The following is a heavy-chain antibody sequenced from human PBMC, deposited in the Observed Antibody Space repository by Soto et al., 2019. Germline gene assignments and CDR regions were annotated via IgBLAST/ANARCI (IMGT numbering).Heavy chain of an antibody. CDR1: GGSVSSGSYY. J-gene: IGHJ4*02. CDR2: IYYSGGT. V-gene: IGHV4-61*01. D-gene: IGHD1-26*01. Sequence: SETLSLTCTVSGGSVSSGSYYWSWIRQPPGKGLEWIGYIYYSGGTSYNPSLKSRVTISVDTSKNQFSLKLSSVTAADTAVYYSARSGNEGAVDYGGQGTLVTVSS. CDR3: ARSGNEGAVDY.